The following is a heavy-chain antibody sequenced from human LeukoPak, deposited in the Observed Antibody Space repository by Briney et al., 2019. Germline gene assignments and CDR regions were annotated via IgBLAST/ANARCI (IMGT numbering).Heavy chain of an antibody. CDR3: ARGSSRAFDY. CDR1: GFTVSSNY. V-gene: IGHV3-53*01. Sequence: GGSLRLSCAAYGFTVSSNYMSWVRQAPGKGLEWVSVIYSGGTTNHADSVKGRFTVSRDNSKNTLYLQMNSLRAEDTAVYFCARGSSRAFDYWGQGTLVTVSS. J-gene: IGHJ4*02. CDR2: IYSGGTT. D-gene: IGHD2-2*01.